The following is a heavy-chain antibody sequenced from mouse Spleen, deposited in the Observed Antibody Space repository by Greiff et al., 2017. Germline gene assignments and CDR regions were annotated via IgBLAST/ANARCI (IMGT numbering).Heavy chain of an antibody. CDR1: GYTFTSYW. CDR2: IHPSDSDT. V-gene: IGHV1-74*01. CDR3: AIHAYLYAMDY. D-gene: IGHD5-5*01. Sequence: QVQLQQPGAELVKPGASVKVSCKASGYTFTSYWMHWVKQRPGQGLEWIGRIHPSDSDTNYNQKFKGKATLTVDKSSSTAYMQLSSLTSEDSAVYYCAIHAYLYAMDYWGQGTSVTVSS. J-gene: IGHJ4*01.